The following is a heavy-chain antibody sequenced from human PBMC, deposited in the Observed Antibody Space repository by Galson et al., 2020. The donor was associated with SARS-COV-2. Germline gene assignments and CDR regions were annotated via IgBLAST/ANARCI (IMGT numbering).Heavy chain of an antibody. D-gene: IGHD2-2*01. V-gene: IGHV4-31*03. CDR2: TYYRGST. CDR1: GGSISSGGYY. Sequence: SETMSLTCTVSGGSISSGGYYWSWTRQHPGTGLEWFGYTYYRGSTSYNPSLKSRVTISVDTSKNQFSLKLSSVTAADTAVYYCARVEYCSSTSCSRHNWFDPWGQGTLVTVSS. CDR3: ARVEYCSSTSCSRHNWFDP. J-gene: IGHJ5*02.